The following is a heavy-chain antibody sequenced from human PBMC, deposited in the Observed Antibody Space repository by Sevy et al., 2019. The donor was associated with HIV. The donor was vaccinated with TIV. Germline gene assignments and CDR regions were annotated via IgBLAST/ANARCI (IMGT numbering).Heavy chain of an antibody. CDR1: GITFSTSG. CDR2: ISYHGRDK. J-gene: IGHJ6*02. D-gene: IGHD3-9*01. CDR3: AKDFTGYNAMAV. Sequence: GGSLRLSCVVSGITFSTSGMHWVRQAPGKGLEWVAVISYHGRDKFYADSVKGRSTISRDNSKNILYLQMISLRAEDTAAYYCAKDFTGYNAMAVWGQGTMVTVSS. V-gene: IGHV3-30*18.